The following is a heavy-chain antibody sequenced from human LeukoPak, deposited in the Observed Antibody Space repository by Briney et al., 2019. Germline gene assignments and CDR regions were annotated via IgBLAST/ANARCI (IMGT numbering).Heavy chain of an antibody. J-gene: IGHJ3*01. D-gene: IGHD6-13*01. CDR3: ARDFVLAAAGKNDY. V-gene: IGHV1-2*02. CDR2: INPNSGGT. CDR1: GYTFTGYY. Sequence: ASVKVSCKASGYTFTGYYMHWVRQAPGQGLEWMGWINPNSGGTNYAQKFQGRVTMTRDTSISTAYMELSRLRSDDTAVYYCARDFVLAAAGKNDYWGQGTMVTVSS.